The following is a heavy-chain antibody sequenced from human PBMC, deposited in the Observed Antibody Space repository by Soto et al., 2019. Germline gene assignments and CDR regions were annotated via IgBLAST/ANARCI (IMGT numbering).Heavy chain of an antibody. Sequence: EVQLVESGGGLVQPGGSLRLSCAASGFTFSSYWMHWVRQVPGKGLVWVSHIDSDGNYTTYADSVKGRFTISRDNAKNRVYVQMKSLSAEDTGVYYCVRDDVGVGIDYWGLGTLGTVSS. J-gene: IGHJ4*02. CDR2: IDSDGNYT. CDR1: GFTFSSYW. D-gene: IGHD1-26*01. CDR3: VRDDVGVGIDY. V-gene: IGHV3-74*03.